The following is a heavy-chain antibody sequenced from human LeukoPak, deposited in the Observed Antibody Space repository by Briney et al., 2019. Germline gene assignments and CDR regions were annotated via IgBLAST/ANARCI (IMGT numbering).Heavy chain of an antibody. CDR2: IYYSGST. CDR3: ARHGVEATPDYYYMDV. V-gene: IGHV4-39*01. D-gene: IGHD1-26*01. Sequence: SETLSLTCTVSGGSISSSSYYWGWIRQPPGKGLEWFGSIYYSGSTYYNPSLKSRVTISVDTSKNQFSLKLSSVTAADTAVYYCARHGVEATPDYYYMDVWGKGTTVTVSS. J-gene: IGHJ6*03. CDR1: GGSISSSSYY.